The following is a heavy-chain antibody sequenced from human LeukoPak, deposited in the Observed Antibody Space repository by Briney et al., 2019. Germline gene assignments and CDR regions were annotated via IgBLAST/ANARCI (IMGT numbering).Heavy chain of an antibody. J-gene: IGHJ4*02. D-gene: IGHD2-2*01. V-gene: IGHV4-38-2*02. Sequence: SETLSLTCTVSGYSISSGYYWGWIRQPPGKGLEWIGSIYHSGSTYYNPSLKSRVTISVDTSKNQFSLKLSSVTAADTAVYYCAREGDGEVVPAAIDYWGQGTLVTVSS. CDR2: IYHSGST. CDR3: AREGDGEVVPAAIDY. CDR1: GYSISSGYY.